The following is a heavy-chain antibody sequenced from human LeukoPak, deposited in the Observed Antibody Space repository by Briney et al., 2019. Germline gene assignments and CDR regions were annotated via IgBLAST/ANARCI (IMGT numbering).Heavy chain of an antibody. Sequence: GGSLRLSCAASGFTFSSYWMHWVRQAPGKGLEWVSGINWNSRSMGYADSVKGRFTISRDNAKNSLYLQMNSLRAEDTAFYYCAKAPRSYDTSGYYDYWGQGTLVTVSS. CDR2: INWNSRSM. D-gene: IGHD3-22*01. J-gene: IGHJ4*02. CDR1: GFTFSSYW. CDR3: AKAPRSYDTSGYYDY. V-gene: IGHV3-9*01.